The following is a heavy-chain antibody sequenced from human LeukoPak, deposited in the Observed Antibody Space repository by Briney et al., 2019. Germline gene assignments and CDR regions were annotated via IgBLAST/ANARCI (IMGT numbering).Heavy chain of an antibody. J-gene: IGHJ6*02. CDR1: GFTFSGYE. V-gene: IGHV3-48*03. Sequence: GGSLRLSCAASGFTFSGYEMNWVRQAPGKGLEWISYISRSGTSTPYADSVRGRFTISRDNAKNSLCLVMNSLRAEDTAVYYCARYCAGHCYEGMDVWGQGTTVTVSS. CDR3: ARYCAGHCYEGMDV. D-gene: IGHD2-21*02. CDR2: ISRSGTST.